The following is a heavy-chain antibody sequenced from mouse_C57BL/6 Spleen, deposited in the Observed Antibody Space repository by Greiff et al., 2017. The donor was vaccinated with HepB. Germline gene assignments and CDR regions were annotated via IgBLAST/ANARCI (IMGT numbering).Heavy chain of an antibody. V-gene: IGHV1-64*01. CDR3: AVITTVVATGYFDV. J-gene: IGHJ1*03. CDR2: IHPNSGST. CDR1: GYTFTSYW. Sequence: QVQLQQPGAELVKPGASVKFSCKASGYTFTSYWMHWVKQRPGQGLEWIGMIHPNSGSTNYNEKFKSKATLTVDKSSSTAYMQLSSLTSEDSAVYYCAVITTVVATGYFDVWGTGTTVTVSS. D-gene: IGHD1-1*01.